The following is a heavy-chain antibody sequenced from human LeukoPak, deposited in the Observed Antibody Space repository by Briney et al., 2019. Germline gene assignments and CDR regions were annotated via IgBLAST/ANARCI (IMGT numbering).Heavy chain of an antibody. CDR1: GGSISSGGYY. V-gene: IGHV4-30-2*01. CDR3: ARAFSSGWYPNWDYYMDV. CDR2: IYHSGST. J-gene: IGHJ6*03. Sequence: SETLSLTCTVSGGSISSGGYYWSWIRQPPGRGLEWIGYIYHSGSTYYNPSLKSRVTISVDRSKNQFSLKLSSVTAADTAVYYCARAFSSGWYPNWDYYMDVWGKGTTVTVSS. D-gene: IGHD6-19*01.